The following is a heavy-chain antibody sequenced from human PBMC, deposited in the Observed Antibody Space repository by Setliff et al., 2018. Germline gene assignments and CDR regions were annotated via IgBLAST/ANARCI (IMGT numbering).Heavy chain of an antibody. V-gene: IGHV3-15*01. J-gene: IGHJ6*03. CDR1: GLRFSDAW. CDR2: IKSYGSGGTI. CDR3: TTWPENGGYYYYYYMDV. Sequence: GGSLRLSCAVSGLRFSDAWVSWVRQAPGKGLEWAGRIKSYGSGGTIDYAAPVEGRFTISRDDSKNTVYLQMNSLKTEDTAVYYCTTWPENGGYYYYYYMDVWGKGTTVTVSS. D-gene: IGHD3-16*01.